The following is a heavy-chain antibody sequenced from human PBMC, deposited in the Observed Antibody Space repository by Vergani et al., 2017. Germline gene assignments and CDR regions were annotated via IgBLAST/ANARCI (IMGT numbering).Heavy chain of an antibody. CDR2: IYYSGST. CDR1: GFTFDDYA. Sequence: VQLVESGGGLVQPGRSLRLSCAASGFTFDDYAMHWVRQAPGKGLEWIGYIYYSGSTNYNPSLKSRVTISVDTSKNQFSLKLSSVTAEDTAVYYCARVGGSLDYWGQGTLVTVSS. CDR3: ARVGGSLDY. D-gene: IGHD1-26*01. J-gene: IGHJ4*02. V-gene: IGHV4-59*01.